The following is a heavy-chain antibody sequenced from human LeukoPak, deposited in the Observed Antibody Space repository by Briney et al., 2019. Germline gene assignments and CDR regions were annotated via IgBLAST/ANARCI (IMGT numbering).Heavy chain of an antibody. V-gene: IGHV4-34*01. CDR1: GGSFSGYY. CDR3: ARGAPEAMVASMDV. CDR2: INHSGST. Sequence: SETLSLTCAVYGGSFSGYYWSWIRQPPGKGLEWIGEINHSGSTNYNPSLKSRVTISVDTSKNQSSLKLSSVTAADTAVYYCARGAPEAMVASMDVWGQGTTVTVSS. D-gene: IGHD2-15*01. J-gene: IGHJ6*02.